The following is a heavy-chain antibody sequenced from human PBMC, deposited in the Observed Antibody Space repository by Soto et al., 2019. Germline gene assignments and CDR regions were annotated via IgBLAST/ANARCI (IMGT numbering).Heavy chain of an antibody. Sequence: GASVKVSCKASGGTFSSYAISWVRQAPGQGLEWMGGIIPIFGTANYAQKFQGRVTITADESTSTAYVELSSLRSEDTAVYYCARDRHDYGDSVFDYWGQGTLVTVSS. J-gene: IGHJ4*02. CDR3: ARDRHDYGDSVFDY. V-gene: IGHV1-69*13. CDR1: GGTFSSYA. D-gene: IGHD4-17*01. CDR2: IIPIFGTA.